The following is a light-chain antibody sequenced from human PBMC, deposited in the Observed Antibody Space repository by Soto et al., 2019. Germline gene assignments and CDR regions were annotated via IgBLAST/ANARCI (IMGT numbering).Light chain of an antibody. CDR3: SSYAGSNNLEV. CDR1: SSDVGGYNY. Sequence: QSALTQPPSASGSPGQSVTISCTGTSSDVGGYNYVSWYQQHPGKAPKLMIYGVSKRPSGVPDRFSGSKSGNTASLTVSGLQAEDEADYYCSSYAGSNNLEVFGTGTKVTVL. J-gene: IGLJ1*01. V-gene: IGLV2-8*01. CDR2: GVS.